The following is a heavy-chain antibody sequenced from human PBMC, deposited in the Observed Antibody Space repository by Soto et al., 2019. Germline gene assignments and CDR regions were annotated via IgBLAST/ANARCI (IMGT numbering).Heavy chain of an antibody. D-gene: IGHD3-10*01. CDR1: GYTFTSYY. CDR2: INPSGGST. CDR3: VKARAGFGGSYYYYYMDV. V-gene: IGHV1-46*03. Sequence: GASVKVSCKASGYTFTSYYMHWVRQAPGQGLEWMGIINPSGGSTNYAQKFQGRVTLTRDTSTGTFYLELGSLIFGGTPLFYFVKARAGFGGSYYYYYMDVWGKGTRVTVP. J-gene: IGHJ6*03.